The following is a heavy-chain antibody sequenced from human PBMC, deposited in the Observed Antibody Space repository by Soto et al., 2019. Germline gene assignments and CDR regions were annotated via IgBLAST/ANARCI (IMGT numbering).Heavy chain of an antibody. CDR1: GFTFSGYW. Sequence: RGSLRLSCAASGFTFSGYWMSWVRQAPGTGLEWVANIKQDGSEKYYVDSVKGRFTISRDNAKNSLDLQMNSLRAEDTAVYYCARGRGGQRPNFIFVNWGQGIPGTVSS. CDR2: IKQDGSEK. V-gene: IGHV3-7*01. D-gene: IGHD3-16*01. CDR3: ARGRGGQRPNFIFVN. J-gene: IGHJ4*02.